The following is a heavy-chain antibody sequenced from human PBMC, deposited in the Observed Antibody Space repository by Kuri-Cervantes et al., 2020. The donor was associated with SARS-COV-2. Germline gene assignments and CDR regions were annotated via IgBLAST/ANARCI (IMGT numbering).Heavy chain of an antibody. J-gene: IGHJ2*01. CDR1: GYTFTSYD. CDR2: MNPNSGNT. V-gene: IGHV1-8*01. Sequence: ASVKVSCKASGYTFTSYDINWVRQATGQGLEWMGWMNPNSGNTGYAQKFQGRVTMTRNTSISTAYMELSSLRSEDTALYYCAKAPGYCSGGSCDGYFDLWGRGTLVTVSS. CDR3: AKAPGYCSGGSCDGYFDL. D-gene: IGHD2-15*01.